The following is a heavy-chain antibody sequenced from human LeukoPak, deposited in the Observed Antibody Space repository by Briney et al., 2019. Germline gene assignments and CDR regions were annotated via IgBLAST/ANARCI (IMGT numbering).Heavy chain of an antibody. CDR2: IIPIFGKA. CDR1: GGTFSNYA. V-gene: IGHV1-69*01. J-gene: IGHJ3*02. CDR3: AKLHSGSYVDAFDI. Sequence: SVKVSCKASGGTFSNYAINWVRQAPGQGLEWMGGIIPIFGKANYAQKFQGRVTITADESTRTAYMELSSMRSEDTAVYYCAKLHSGSYVDAFDIWGQGTMVTVSS. D-gene: IGHD1-26*01.